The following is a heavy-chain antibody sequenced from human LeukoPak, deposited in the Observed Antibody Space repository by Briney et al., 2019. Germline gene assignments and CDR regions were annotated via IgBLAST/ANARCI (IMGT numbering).Heavy chain of an antibody. J-gene: IGHJ6*04. Sequence: GGSLRLSCAASKFTFSSYWMSWVRQAPGKGLEWVANIKQDGSEKYYVDSVKGRFTISRDNAKNSLYLQMNSLRAEDTAVYYCAELGITMIGGVWGKGTTVTISS. D-gene: IGHD3-10*02. CDR1: KFTFSSYW. V-gene: IGHV3-7*01. CDR3: AELGITMIGGV. CDR2: IKQDGSEK.